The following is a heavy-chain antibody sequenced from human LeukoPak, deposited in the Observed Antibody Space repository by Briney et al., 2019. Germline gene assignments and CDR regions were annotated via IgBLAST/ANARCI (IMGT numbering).Heavy chain of an antibody. CDR3: ARSIAAARFGFDY. J-gene: IGHJ4*02. Sequence: PGGSLRLSCAASGFTFSSYGMSWVRQAPGKGLEWVSAISGSGGSTYYADSVKGRFTISRDNSKNTLYLQMNSLRAEDTAVYYCARSIAAARFGFDYWGQGTLVTVSS. D-gene: IGHD6-13*01. CDR1: GFTFSSYG. CDR2: ISGSGGST. V-gene: IGHV3-23*01.